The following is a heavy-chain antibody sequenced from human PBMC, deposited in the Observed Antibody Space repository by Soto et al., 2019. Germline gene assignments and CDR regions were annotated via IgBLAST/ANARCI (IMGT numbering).Heavy chain of an antibody. CDR1: GYTFTSYA. D-gene: IGHD6-19*01. CDR2: INDGNGNT. J-gene: IGHJ5*02. V-gene: IGHV1-3*01. Sequence: QVQLVQSGAEVKKPGASVKVSCKASGYTFTSYAMHCVRQAPGQRLEWMGWINDGNGNTKYSQKFQGRVTITRDKSASTAYMELSSLRSEATAVYYCARDRIAVAGVGWFDPWGQGTLITVSS. CDR3: ARDRIAVAGVGWFDP.